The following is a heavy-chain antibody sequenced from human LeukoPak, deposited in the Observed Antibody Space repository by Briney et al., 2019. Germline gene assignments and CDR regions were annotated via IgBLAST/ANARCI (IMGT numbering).Heavy chain of an antibody. CDR1: GGSFSSYY. CDR3: ARALSHYYYYMDV. Sequence: SETLSLTCAVYGGSFSSYYWSWIRQPPGKGLEWIGEINHSGSTNYNPSLKSRLTISVDTSKNQFSLKLSSVTAADTAVYYCARALSHYYYYMDVWGKGTTVTVSS. J-gene: IGHJ6*03. V-gene: IGHV4-34*01. CDR2: INHSGST.